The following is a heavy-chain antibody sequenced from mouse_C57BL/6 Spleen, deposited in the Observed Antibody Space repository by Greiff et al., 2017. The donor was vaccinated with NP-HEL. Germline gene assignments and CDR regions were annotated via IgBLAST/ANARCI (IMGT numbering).Heavy chain of an antibody. V-gene: IGHV1-69*01. Sequence: VQLQQPGAELVMPGASVKLSCKASGYTFTSYWMHWVKQRPGQGLEWIGEIDPSDSYTNYNQKFKGKSTLTVDKSSSTAYMQLSSLTSEDSAVYYCARLGTTVAYFDYWGQGTTLTVSS. D-gene: IGHD1-1*01. CDR2: IDPSDSYT. CDR3: ARLGTTVAYFDY. CDR1: GYTFTSYW. J-gene: IGHJ2*01.